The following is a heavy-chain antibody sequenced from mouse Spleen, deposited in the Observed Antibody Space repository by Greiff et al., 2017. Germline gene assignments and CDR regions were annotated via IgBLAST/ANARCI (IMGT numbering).Heavy chain of an antibody. Sequence: QVQLKESGPGLVQPSQSLSITCTVSGFSLTSYGVHWVRQSPGKGLELLGVIWSGGSTDYNAAFISRLSISKDNSKSQVFFKMNSLQADDTAIYYCASYYYGSSYDYAMDYWGQGTSVTVSS. V-gene: IGHV2-2*01. D-gene: IGHD1-1*01. CDR2: IWSGGST. J-gene: IGHJ4*01. CDR3: ASYYYGSSYDYAMDY. CDR1: GFSLTSYG.